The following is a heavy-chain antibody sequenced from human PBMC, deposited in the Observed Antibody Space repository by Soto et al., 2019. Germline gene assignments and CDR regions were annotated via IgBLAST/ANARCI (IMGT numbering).Heavy chain of an antibody. Sequence: ETLSLTCTVSGGSISSSSYYWGWIRQPPGKGLEWIGSIYYSGSTYYNPSLKSRVTISVDTSKNQFSLKLSSVTAADTAVYYCLRDVAAAGGYYMDVWGKGTTVTVSS. CDR1: GGSISSSSYY. V-gene: IGHV4-39*02. D-gene: IGHD6-13*01. J-gene: IGHJ6*03. CDR3: LRDVAAAGGYYMDV. CDR2: IYYSGST.